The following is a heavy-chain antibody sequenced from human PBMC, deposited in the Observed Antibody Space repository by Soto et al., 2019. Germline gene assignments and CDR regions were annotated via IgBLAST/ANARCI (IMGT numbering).Heavy chain of an antibody. D-gene: IGHD1-26*01. Sequence: EVQVVESGGGLVKPGGSLTLSCTFTFSLYSMHWVRQAPGKGLEWVASISSGAAYIKYADSVQGRFTISRDNAKSSVSLQMSSLRVEDTAVYFCTRDEGGSYDSWFHPWGQGTQVTVSA. V-gene: IGHV3-21*01. CDR3: TRDEGGSYDSWFHP. J-gene: IGHJ5*02. CDR1: FTFSLYS. CDR2: ISSGAAYI.